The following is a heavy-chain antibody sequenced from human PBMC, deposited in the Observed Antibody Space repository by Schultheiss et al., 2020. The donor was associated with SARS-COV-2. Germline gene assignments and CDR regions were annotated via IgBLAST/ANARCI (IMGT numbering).Heavy chain of an antibody. V-gene: IGHV3-52*02. J-gene: IGHJ6*02. CDR2: IKCDGSEK. D-gene: IGHD3-9*01. Sequence: GESLKISCAASGFTFSSSWMHWVCQAPEKGQEWVADIKCDGSEKYYVDSVKGRLTISRDNAKNSLYLQMNSLRAEDTAVYYCAREDDSLSPYYYYGMDVWCQGTTVTVSS. CDR3: AREDDSLSPYYYYGMDV. CDR1: GFTFSSSW.